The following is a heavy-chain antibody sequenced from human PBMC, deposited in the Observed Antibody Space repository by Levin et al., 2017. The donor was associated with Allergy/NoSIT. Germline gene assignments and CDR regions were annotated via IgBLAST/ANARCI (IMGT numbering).Heavy chain of an antibody. J-gene: IGHJ6*03. CDR1: GGSISSYY. Sequence: SETLSLTCTVSGGSISSYYWSWIRQPPGKGLEWIGYIYYSGSTNYNPSLKSRVTISVDTSKNQFSLKLSSVTAADTAVYYCARDLGVVAATRNYYYYYMDVWGKGTTVTVSS. V-gene: IGHV4-59*01. CDR3: ARDLGVVAATRNYYYYYMDV. D-gene: IGHD2-15*01. CDR2: IYYSGST.